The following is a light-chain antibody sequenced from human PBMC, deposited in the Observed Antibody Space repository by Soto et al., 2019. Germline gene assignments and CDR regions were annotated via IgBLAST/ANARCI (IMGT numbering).Light chain of an antibody. V-gene: IGKV1-33*01. CDR3: QQYDNLPLAGT. Sequence: DIQMTQSPSSLSASVGDRVTITCQASQDISNYLNWYQQKPGKAPKHLIYDASNLETGVPSRFSGSGSGTDFTFTISSLQPEDIATYYCQQYDNLPLAGTFGQGTKLEIK. CDR2: DAS. CDR1: QDISNY. J-gene: IGKJ2*01.